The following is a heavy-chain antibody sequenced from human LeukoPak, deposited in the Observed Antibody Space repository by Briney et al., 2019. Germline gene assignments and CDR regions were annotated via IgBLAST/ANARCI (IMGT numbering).Heavy chain of an antibody. CDR2: ISYDGSNK. V-gene: IGHV3-30*18. CDR1: GFTFSSYG. CDR3: AKSERFDYDILTGYYGHYYYYDMDV. D-gene: IGHD3-9*01. Sequence: GGSLRLSCAASGFTFSSYGMHWVRQAPGKGLEWVAVISYDGSNKYYADSVKGRFTISRDNSKNTLYLQMNSLRAEDTAVYYCAKSERFDYDILTGYYGHYYYYDMDVWGQGTTVTVSS. J-gene: IGHJ6*02.